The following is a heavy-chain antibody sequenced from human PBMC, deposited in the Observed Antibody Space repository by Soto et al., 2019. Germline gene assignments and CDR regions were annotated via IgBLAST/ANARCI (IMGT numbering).Heavy chain of an antibody. D-gene: IGHD3-3*01. Sequence: QLQLQESGPGLVKPSETLSLTCTVSGGSISSSSYYWGWIRQPPGKGLEWIGGIYYSGSTYYNPSLKSRVTISVDTSKNQFSLKLSSVTAADTAVYYCARGFGVVIIGWFDHWGQGTLVTVSS. J-gene: IGHJ5*02. CDR3: ARGFGVVIIGWFDH. CDR2: IYYSGST. V-gene: IGHV4-39*01. CDR1: GGSISSSSYY.